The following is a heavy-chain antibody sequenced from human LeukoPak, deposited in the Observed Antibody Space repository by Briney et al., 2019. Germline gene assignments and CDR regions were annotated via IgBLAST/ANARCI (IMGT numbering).Heavy chain of an antibody. CDR2: ITSSGSYI. V-gene: IGHV3-21*01. CDR3: ARDLSVVNPAFYFDY. D-gene: IGHD4-23*01. J-gene: IGHJ4*02. Sequence: PGGSLRLSCAASGFTFSSYSMNWVRQAPGKGLEWVSSITSSGSYIYYADSVKGRFTISRDNSKNTLYLQMNSLRAEDTAVYYCARDLSVVNPAFYFDYWGQGTLVTVSS. CDR1: GFTFSSYS.